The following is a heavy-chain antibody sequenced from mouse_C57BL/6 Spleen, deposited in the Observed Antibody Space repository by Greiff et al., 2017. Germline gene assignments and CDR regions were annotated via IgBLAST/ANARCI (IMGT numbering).Heavy chain of an antibody. CDR3: ARGGYYGSSPLYAMDY. CDR2: IDPNSGGT. D-gene: IGHD1-1*01. CDR1: GYTFTSYW. V-gene: IGHV1-72*01. Sequence: VQLQQPGAELVKPGASVKLSCKASGYTFTSYWMHWVKQRPGRGLGWIGRIDPNSGGTKYNEKFKSKATLTVDKPSSTAYMQLSSLTSEDSAVYYCARGGYYGSSPLYAMDYWGQGTSVTVSS. J-gene: IGHJ4*01.